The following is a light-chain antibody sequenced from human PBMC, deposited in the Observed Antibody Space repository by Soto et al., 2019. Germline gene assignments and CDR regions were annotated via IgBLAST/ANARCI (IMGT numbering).Light chain of an antibody. CDR2: DVT. Sequence: QSALTQPRSVSGSPGQSVTISCTGTRSDIGGYNFVSWYQQHPDKAPKFMIYDVTKRPSGVPDRFSGSKSGNTASLTISGLQAEDEADYYCCSYAGTYTVVFGGGTKLTVL. J-gene: IGLJ2*01. V-gene: IGLV2-11*01. CDR1: RSDIGGYNF. CDR3: CSYAGTYTVV.